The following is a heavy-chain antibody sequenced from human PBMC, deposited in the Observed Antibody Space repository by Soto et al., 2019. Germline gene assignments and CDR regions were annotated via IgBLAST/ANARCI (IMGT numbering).Heavy chain of an antibody. V-gene: IGHV3-72*01. Sequence: EVQLVESGGGLVQPGGSLRLSCTASGFSLSDHYVDWVRQAPGKGLEWVGRSRNKANSYTTEYAASVRGRFTISRDDSRNSLYLQMDSLKTDDTAVYYFSRDITASGTYAVDYWGQGNLVTVSS. CDR2: SRNKANSYTT. CDR3: SRDITASGTYAVDY. D-gene: IGHD3-10*01. CDR1: GFSLSDHY. J-gene: IGHJ4*02.